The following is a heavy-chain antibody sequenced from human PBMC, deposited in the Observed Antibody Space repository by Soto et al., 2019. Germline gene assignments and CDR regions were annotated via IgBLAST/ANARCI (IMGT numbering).Heavy chain of an antibody. CDR2: INHSGST. J-gene: IGHJ4*02. CDR3: ASALGGY. V-gene: IGHV4-34*01. D-gene: IGHD3-16*01. Sequence: PSETLSLTCAVYGGSFSGFYWSWIRQPPGEGLEWIGEINHSGSTNYNPSLESRVTISVDTSKNQFSLKVTSVTAADTAVYYCASALGGYWGRGILVTVS. CDR1: GGSFSGFY.